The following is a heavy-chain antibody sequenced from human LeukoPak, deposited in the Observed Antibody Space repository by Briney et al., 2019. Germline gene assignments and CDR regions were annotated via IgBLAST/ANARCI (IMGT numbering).Heavy chain of an antibody. CDR2: ISWNSGSI. V-gene: IGHV3-9*01. CDR1: GFTFDDYA. J-gene: IGHJ6*02. CDR3: AKDKGAQFGYSGYDPQRPWRVNGMDV. Sequence: PGGSLRLSCAASGFTFDDYAMHWVRQAPGKGLEWVSGISWNSGSIGYADSVKGRFTISRDNAKNSLYLQMNSLRAEDTALYYCAKDKGAQFGYSGYDPQRPWRVNGMDVWGQGTTVTVSS. D-gene: IGHD5-12*01.